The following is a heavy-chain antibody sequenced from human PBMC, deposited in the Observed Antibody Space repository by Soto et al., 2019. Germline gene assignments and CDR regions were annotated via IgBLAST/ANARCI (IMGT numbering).Heavy chain of an antibody. J-gene: IGHJ4*02. D-gene: IGHD3-10*02. CDR2: SSNSGTYT. V-gene: IGHV3-11*06. CDR3: ARSGDNYNVLDY. CDR1: GFTFSDYY. Sequence: PGGSLRLSCVGSGFTFSDYYMSWVRQAPGKGLEWLSYSSNSGTYTKYAGSVKGRFSISRDNAKNSLHLQINSLRGEDTAVYYCARSGDNYNVLDYWGQGTQVTVSS.